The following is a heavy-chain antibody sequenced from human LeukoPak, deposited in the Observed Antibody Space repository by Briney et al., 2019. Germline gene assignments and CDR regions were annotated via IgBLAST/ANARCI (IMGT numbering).Heavy chain of an antibody. V-gene: IGHV4-38-2*02. D-gene: IGHD3-10*01. CDR1: GYSISSGYY. CDR3: ARDSTAQVRGVMGFDP. J-gene: IGHJ5*02. Sequence: SETLSLTCTVSGYSISSGYYWGWIRQPPGKGLEWIGSIYHSGSTYYNPSLKSRVTISVDTSKNQFSLKLSSVTAADTAVYYCARDSTAQVRGVMGFDPWGQGTLVTVSS. CDR2: IYHSGST.